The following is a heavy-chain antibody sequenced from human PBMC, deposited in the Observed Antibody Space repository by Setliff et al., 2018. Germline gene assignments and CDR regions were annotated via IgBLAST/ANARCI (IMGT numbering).Heavy chain of an antibody. J-gene: IGHJ5*02. CDR2: INPDSGET. CDR3: ARQLIGVTDGTSDP. Sequence: ASVKVSCKASGYTFTDYFLHWLRQAPGQGLEWMGWINPDSGETVYAHKFQGKIIMTRDTSVSTAYVDVMSDDTAVYYCARQLIGVTDGTSDPWGQGTLVTVSS. V-gene: IGHV1-2*07. CDR1: GYTFTDYF. D-gene: IGHD1-1*01.